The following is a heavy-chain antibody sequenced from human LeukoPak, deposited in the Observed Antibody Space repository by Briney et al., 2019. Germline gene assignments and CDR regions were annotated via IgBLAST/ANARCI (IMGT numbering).Heavy chain of an antibody. D-gene: IGHD6-19*01. Sequence: SETLSLTCTVSGGSISGTDYYWDWIRQPPGKGLEWVATVYYTGSTYYNPSLKSRVTISIDTSKNQFSLKLSSVTAADTAVYYCARLGIAVAGTLDYWGQGTLVTVSS. CDR2: VYYTGST. J-gene: IGHJ4*02. CDR3: ARLGIAVAGTLDY. V-gene: IGHV4-39*07. CDR1: GGSISGTDYY.